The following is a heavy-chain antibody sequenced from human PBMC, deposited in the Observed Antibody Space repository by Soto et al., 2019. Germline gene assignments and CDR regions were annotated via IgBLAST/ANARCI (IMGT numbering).Heavy chain of an antibody. V-gene: IGHV4-31*03. CDR2: IYYSGST. CDR1: GGSISSGGYY. CDR3: ARDVGPYGYTANWFDP. J-gene: IGHJ5*02. D-gene: IGHD5-18*01. Sequence: PSETLSLTCTVSGGSISSGGYYWSWIRQHPGKGLEWIGYIYYSGSTYYNPSLKSRVTISVDTSKNQFSLKLSSVTAADTAVYYCARDVGPYGYTANWFDPWGQGTLVTVSS.